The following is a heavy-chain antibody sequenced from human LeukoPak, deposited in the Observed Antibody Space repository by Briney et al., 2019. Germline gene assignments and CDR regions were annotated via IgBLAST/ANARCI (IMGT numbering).Heavy chain of an antibody. CDR1: GFTFSSYG. J-gene: IGHJ6*02. D-gene: IGHD3-22*01. Sequence: GRSLRLSCAASGFTFSSYGMHWVRQAPGKGLEWVAVISYDGSNKYYADSVKGRFTISRDNSKNTLYLQMNSLRAEDTAVYYCAKEWDSSGYYSRYGMDVWRQGTTVTVSS. CDR2: ISYDGSNK. V-gene: IGHV3-30*18. CDR3: AKEWDSSGYYSRYGMDV.